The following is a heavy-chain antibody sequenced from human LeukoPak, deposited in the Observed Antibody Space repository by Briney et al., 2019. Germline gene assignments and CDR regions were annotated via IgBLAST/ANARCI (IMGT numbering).Heavy chain of an antibody. Sequence: ASVKVSCKASGYTFTYYAIHRVRQAPGQRLEWMGRINAGNANAKYSQKFQDRVTITWDTSASTAYMDLSSLTSEDTAVYYCAGEDDSGWRFDYWGQGTLVTVSS. J-gene: IGHJ4*02. CDR1: GYTFTYYA. V-gene: IGHV1-3*01. CDR2: INAGNANA. CDR3: AGEDDSGWRFDY. D-gene: IGHD6-19*01.